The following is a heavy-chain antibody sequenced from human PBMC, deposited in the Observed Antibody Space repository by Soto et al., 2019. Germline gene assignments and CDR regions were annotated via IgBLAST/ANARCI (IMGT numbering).Heavy chain of an antibody. CDR3: ARDRVESGYPEYFQH. CDR2: IYSGGST. Sequence: EVQLVESGGGLIQPGGSLRLSCAASGFTVSSNYMSWVRQAPGKGLEWVSVIYSGGSTYYADSVKGRFTISRDNSKNTLYLQMNSLRAEDTAVYYCARDRVESGYPEYFQHWGQGTPVNVSS. CDR1: GFTVSSNY. D-gene: IGHD3-22*01. J-gene: IGHJ1*01. V-gene: IGHV3-53*01.